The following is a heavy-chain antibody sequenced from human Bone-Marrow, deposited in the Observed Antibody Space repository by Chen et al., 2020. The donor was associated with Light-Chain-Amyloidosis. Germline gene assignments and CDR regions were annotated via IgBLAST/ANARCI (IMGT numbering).Heavy chain of an antibody. V-gene: IGHV1-69*01. CDR3: ARPDLGIVGATMAYYYGMDV. CDR1: GGTFSSHV. CDR2: IIPIFGTA. Sequence: QVQLVQSWAAVKKPGSAVKVSCKASGGTFSSHVISWVRQAPGQGLEWMGGIIPIFGTANYAQKFQGRVTITADESTSTAYMELSSLRSEDTAVYYCARPDLGIVGATMAYYYGMDVWGQGTTVTVSS. D-gene: IGHD1-26*01. J-gene: IGHJ6*02.